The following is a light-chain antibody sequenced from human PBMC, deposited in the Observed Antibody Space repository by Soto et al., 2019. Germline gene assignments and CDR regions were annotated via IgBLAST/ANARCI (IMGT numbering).Light chain of an antibody. Sequence: EIVLIQSPATLSLSPGDRATLSCRASQDLAMFLAWYQQKPGQPPRLLIHDASNRAAGIPARFSGSGSVTDFTLTVSALEPEDFAISYCQHRRNSFYTFCQGTRLEI. CDR3: QHRRNSFYT. V-gene: IGKV3-11*01. CDR1: QDLAMF. J-gene: IGKJ2*01. CDR2: DAS.